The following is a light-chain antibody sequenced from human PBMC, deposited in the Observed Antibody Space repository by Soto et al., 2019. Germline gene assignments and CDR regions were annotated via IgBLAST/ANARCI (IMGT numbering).Light chain of an antibody. Sequence: QSALTQPASVSGSPGQSITISCTGTSSDVGGYNYVSWYQQHPGKAPKLMIYDVSNRPSGVSNRFSGSKSGNTASLTISGLQAEDEADYYCSSYTSSSNVVFGGGTKLPVL. V-gene: IGLV2-14*01. CDR1: SSDVGGYNY. J-gene: IGLJ2*01. CDR3: SSYTSSSNVV. CDR2: DVS.